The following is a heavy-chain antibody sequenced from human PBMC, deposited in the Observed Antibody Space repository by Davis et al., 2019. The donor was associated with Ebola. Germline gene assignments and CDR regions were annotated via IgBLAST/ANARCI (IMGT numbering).Heavy chain of an antibody. D-gene: IGHD2-15*01. V-gene: IGHV3-33*01. Sequence: GESLKISCTASGFTFGDYAMHWVRQAPGKGLEWVAVIWYDGSNKYYADSVKGRFTISRDNAKNSLYLQMNSLRAEDTAVYYCARTAGAAWGQGTTVTVSS. CDR2: IWYDGSNK. CDR1: GFTFGDYA. CDR3: ARTAGAA. J-gene: IGHJ6*02.